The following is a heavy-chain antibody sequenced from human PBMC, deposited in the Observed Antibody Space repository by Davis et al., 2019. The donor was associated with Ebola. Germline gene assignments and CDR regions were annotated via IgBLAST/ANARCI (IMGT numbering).Heavy chain of an antibody. V-gene: IGHV3-9*01. CDR3: ARVRSYYGDSDY. CDR2: ISWNSGSI. Sequence: PGGSLRLSCAASGFTFDDYAMHWVRQAPGKGLEWVSGISWNSGSIGYADSVKGRFTISRDNAKNSLYLQMNSLRAEDTAVYYCARVRSYYGDSDYWGQGTLVTVSS. CDR1: GFTFDDYA. J-gene: IGHJ4*02. D-gene: IGHD4-17*01.